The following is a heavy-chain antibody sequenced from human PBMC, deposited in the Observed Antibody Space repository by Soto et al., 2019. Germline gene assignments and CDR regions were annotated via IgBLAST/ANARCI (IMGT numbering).Heavy chain of an antibody. CDR2: IIPIFGTA. V-gene: IGHV1-69*01. CDR3: ARESSGRYSSGAGNWFDP. Sequence: QVQLVQSGAEVKKPGSSVKVSCKASGGTFSSYAISWVRQAPGQGLEWMGGIIPIFGTANYAQKFQGRVTITADESTSTAYMELSSLRSEDTAVHYCARESSGRYSSGAGNWFDPWGQGTLVTVSS. D-gene: IGHD6-19*01. J-gene: IGHJ5*02. CDR1: GGTFSSYA.